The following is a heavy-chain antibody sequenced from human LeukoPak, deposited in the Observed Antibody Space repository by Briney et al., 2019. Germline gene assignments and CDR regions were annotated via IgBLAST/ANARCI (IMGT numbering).Heavy chain of an antibody. V-gene: IGHV4-30-4*08. J-gene: IGHJ4*02. CDR1: GGSISSGDYY. D-gene: IGHD2-21*01. CDR3: ARSGLGDISETYCGGDCFPFDY. Sequence: SETLSLTCTVSGGSISSGDYYWSWIRQPPGKGLEWIGYIYYSGSTYYNPPLKSRVTISVDTSKNQFSLKLSSVTAADTAVYYCARSGLGDISETYCGGDCFPFDYWGQGTLVTVSS. CDR2: IYYSGST.